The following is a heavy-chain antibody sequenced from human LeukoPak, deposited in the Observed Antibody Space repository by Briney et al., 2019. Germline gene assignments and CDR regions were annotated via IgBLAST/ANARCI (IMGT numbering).Heavy chain of an antibody. CDR2: IYSGGST. V-gene: IGHV3-53*01. CDR3: ATFWATTVVSGDS. CDR1: GFSISSNY. J-gene: IGHJ4*02. D-gene: IGHD4-23*01. Sequence: GGSLRLSSAASGFSISSNYMSWVRQAPGKGLEWVSVIYSGGSTYYADSVKGRFTISRDNSKNTLFLQMNSLRAEDTAVYYCATFWATTVVSGDSWGQGTLVTVSS.